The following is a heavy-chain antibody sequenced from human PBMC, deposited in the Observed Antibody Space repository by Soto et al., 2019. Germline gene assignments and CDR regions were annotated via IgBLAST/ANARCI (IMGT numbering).Heavy chain of an antibody. D-gene: IGHD5-12*01. Sequence: ASVKVSCKASGYTFTSYVMHWVRQAPGQRLEWMGWINAGNGNTKYSQKFQGRVTITRDTSASTAYMELSSLRSEDTAVYYCARDGVATNPFDYWGQGTLVTVSS. J-gene: IGHJ4*02. CDR1: GYTFTSYV. CDR2: INAGNGNT. CDR3: ARDGVATNPFDY. V-gene: IGHV1-3*01.